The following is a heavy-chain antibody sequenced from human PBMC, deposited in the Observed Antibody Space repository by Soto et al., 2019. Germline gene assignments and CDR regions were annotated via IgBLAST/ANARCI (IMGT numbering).Heavy chain of an antibody. CDR3: AKVKTRTYLDY. CDR1: GFTFSSYA. V-gene: IGHV3-23*01. J-gene: IGHJ4*02. Sequence: GGSMRLSCSASGFTFSSYAMTWVRQAPGRGLEWVSSISGSGDTTYYADSVKGRFTISRDNSKNTLYLQMNSLRAEDTAVYYCAKVKTRTYLDYCGQGTLVTVSS. CDR2: ISGSGDTT.